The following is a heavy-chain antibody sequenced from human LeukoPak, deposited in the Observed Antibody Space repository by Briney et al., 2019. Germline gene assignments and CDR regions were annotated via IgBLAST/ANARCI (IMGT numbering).Heavy chain of an antibody. V-gene: IGHV3-64*01. Sequence: GGSLRLSCAASGFTFSSYAMHWVRQAPGEGLEYVSAINSNGGSTYYANSVKGRFTISRDNSKNTLYLQMGSLRAEDMAVYYCAREPHSSRDYYYYGMTSGAKGPRSPSP. CDR1: GFTFSSYA. CDR3: AREPHSSRDYYYYGMTS. CDR2: INSNGGST. D-gene: IGHD6-13*01. J-gene: IGHJ6*02.